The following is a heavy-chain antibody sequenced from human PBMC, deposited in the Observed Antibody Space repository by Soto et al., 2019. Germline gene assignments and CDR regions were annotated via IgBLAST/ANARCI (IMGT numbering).Heavy chain of an antibody. V-gene: IGHV1-69*13. CDR2: IIPIFGTA. D-gene: IGHD2-2*02. Sequence: GASVKVSCKASGGTFSSYAISWVRQAPGQGLEWMGGIIPIFGTANYAQKFQGRVTITADESTSTAYMELSSLRSEDTAVYYCARLPYCSSTSCYRSFNYYYYGMDVWGQGTTVTVSS. J-gene: IGHJ6*02. CDR1: GGTFSSYA. CDR3: ARLPYCSSTSCYRSFNYYYYGMDV.